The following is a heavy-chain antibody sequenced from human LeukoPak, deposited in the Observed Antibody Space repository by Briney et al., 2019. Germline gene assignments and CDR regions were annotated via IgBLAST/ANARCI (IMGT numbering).Heavy chain of an antibody. Sequence: SETLSLTCTVSGGSISSSSYYWGWIRQPPGKGLEWIGSIYYSGSTYYNPSLKSRVTISVDTSKNQFSLKLSSVTAADTAVYYCASREKQWLVLRWNGPIDYWGQGTLVTVSS. D-gene: IGHD6-19*01. J-gene: IGHJ4*02. CDR1: GGSISSSSYY. CDR3: ASREKQWLVLRWNGPIDY. V-gene: IGHV4-39*07. CDR2: IYYSGST.